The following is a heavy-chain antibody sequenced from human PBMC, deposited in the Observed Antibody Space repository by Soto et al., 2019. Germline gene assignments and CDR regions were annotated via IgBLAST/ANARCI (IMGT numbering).Heavy chain of an antibody. Sequence: SETLSLTCAVYGGSFSGYYWSWIRQPPGKGLEWIGEINHSGSTNYNPSLKSRVTISVDTSKNQFSLKLSSVTAADTAVYYCAGSRITRVRGVTGKNWFDPWGQETRVTVSS. J-gene: IGHJ5*02. CDR2: INHSGST. CDR3: AGSRITRVRGVTGKNWFDP. V-gene: IGHV4-34*01. CDR1: GGSFSGYY. D-gene: IGHD3-10*01.